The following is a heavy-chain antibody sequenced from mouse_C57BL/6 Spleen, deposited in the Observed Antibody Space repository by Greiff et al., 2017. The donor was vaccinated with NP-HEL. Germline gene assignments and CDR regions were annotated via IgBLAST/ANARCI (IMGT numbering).Heavy chain of an antibody. D-gene: IGHD1-1*01. J-gene: IGHJ2*01. V-gene: IGHV1-52*01. CDR3: ARGNYYGSSYLDY. CDR1: GYTFTSYW. Sequence: QVQLKQPGAELVRPGSSVKLSCKASGYTFTSYWMHWVKQRPIQGLEWIGNIDPSDSETHYNQKFKDKATLTVDKSSSTAYMQLSSLTSEDSAVYDCARGNYYGSSYLDYWGQGTTLTVSS. CDR2: IDPSDSET.